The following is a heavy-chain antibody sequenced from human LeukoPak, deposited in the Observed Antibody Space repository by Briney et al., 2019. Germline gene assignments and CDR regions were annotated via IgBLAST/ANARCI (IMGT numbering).Heavy chain of an antibody. J-gene: IGHJ4*02. CDR2: ISASGATT. V-gene: IGHV3-23*01. D-gene: IGHD4-17*01. Sequence: GGSLRLSCAASGFTFSSYALNWVRQAPGKGLEWVSIISASGATTYYADSVEGRFTISRDNSKNTLYLQMNSLRAEDTAVYYCARKNTVTNRPRPHDYWGQGTLVTVSS. CDR1: GFTFSSYA. CDR3: ARKNTVTNRPRPHDY.